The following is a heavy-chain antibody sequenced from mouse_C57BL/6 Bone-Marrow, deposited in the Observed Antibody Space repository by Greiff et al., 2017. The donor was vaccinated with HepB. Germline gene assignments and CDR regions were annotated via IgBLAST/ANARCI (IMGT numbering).Heavy chain of an antibody. J-gene: IGHJ3*01. CDR1: GFTFSDAW. Sequence: EVMLVESGGGLVQPGGSMKLSCAASGFTFSDAWMDWVRQSPEKGLEWVAEIRNKANNHATYYAESVKGRFTISRDDSKSSVYLQMNSLRAEDTGIYYCFRPFLRAWFAYWGQGTLVTVSA. V-gene: IGHV6-6*01. CDR2: IRNKANNHAT. CDR3: FRPFLRAWFAY.